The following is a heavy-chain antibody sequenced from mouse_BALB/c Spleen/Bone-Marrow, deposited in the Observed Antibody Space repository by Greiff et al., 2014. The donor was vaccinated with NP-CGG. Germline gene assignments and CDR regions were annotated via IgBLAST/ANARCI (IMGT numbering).Heavy chain of an antibody. Sequence: EVQLQQSGPELVKPGASVKISCKASGYSFTGYTMNWVKQSRGKNLEWIGLINPYNGGTNYNQKFKDKATLTVDKSSSTAYMELLSLTSEDSAVYYCARSGLYYGNYLYAMDYWGQGTSVTVSS. V-gene: IGHV1-18*01. J-gene: IGHJ4*01. D-gene: IGHD2-1*01. CDR1: GYSFTGYT. CDR3: ARSGLYYGNYLYAMDY. CDR2: INPYNGGT.